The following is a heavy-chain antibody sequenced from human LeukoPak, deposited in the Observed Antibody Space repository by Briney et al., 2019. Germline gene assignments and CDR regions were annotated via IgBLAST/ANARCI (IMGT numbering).Heavy chain of an antibody. CDR3: AKDREYSSSSDFDY. CDR1: GFTFDDYA. Sequence: GRSLRLSCAASGFTFDDYAMHWVRHAPGKGLEWVSGISWSSGSIGYADSVKGRFTISRDNAKNSLYLQMNSLRAEDTALYYCAKDREYSSSSDFDYWGQGTLVTVSS. V-gene: IGHV3-9*01. J-gene: IGHJ4*02. D-gene: IGHD6-6*01. CDR2: ISWSSGSI.